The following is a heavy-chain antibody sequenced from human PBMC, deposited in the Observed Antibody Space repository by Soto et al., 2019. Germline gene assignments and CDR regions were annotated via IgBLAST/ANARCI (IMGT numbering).Heavy chain of an antibody. CDR1: GFTVSSNQ. J-gene: IGHJ4*02. V-gene: IGHV3-66*01. CDR2: IYSGGST. D-gene: IGHD4-17*01. CDR3: ARNNGLRDIDY. Sequence: GGSLRLSCAASGFTVSSNQMSWVRQAPGKGLEWVSDIYSGGSTNYADSVMGRFTISRDNSKNTLYLEMNSLRAEDTAVYFCARNNGLRDIDYWGQGTLVTVSS.